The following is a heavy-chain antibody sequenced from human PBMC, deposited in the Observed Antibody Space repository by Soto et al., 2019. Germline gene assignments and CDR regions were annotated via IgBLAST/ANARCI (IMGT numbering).Heavy chain of an antibody. Sequence: GGSLRLSCEGSGFTFSAYAMSWVRQAPGKGLEWVSYISSRSDTLYYADSVKGRFTISRDNAKNSVYLQVNNLRDEDTAVYYCARDWDIVILSVPIPNYNYGMGVWGQGTTVTVSS. J-gene: IGHJ6*02. CDR2: ISSRSDTL. D-gene: IGHD2-15*01. CDR3: ARDWDIVILSVPIPNYNYGMGV. CDR1: GFTFSAYA. V-gene: IGHV3-48*02.